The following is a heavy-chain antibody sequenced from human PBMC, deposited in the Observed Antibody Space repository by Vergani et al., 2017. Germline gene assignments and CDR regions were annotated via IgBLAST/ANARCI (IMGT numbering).Heavy chain of an antibody. V-gene: IGHV4-59*01. J-gene: IGHJ3*02. Sequence: QVQLQESGPGLVKPSETLSLTCTVSGGSISSYYWSWIRQPPGKGLEWIGYIYYSGSTHYNPSLKSRVTISVDTSKNQFSLKLSSVTAADTAVYYCARGSRGVIIPDAFDIWGQGTMVTVSS. CDR3: ARGSRGVIIPDAFDI. D-gene: IGHD3-10*01. CDR1: GGSISSYY. CDR2: IYYSGST.